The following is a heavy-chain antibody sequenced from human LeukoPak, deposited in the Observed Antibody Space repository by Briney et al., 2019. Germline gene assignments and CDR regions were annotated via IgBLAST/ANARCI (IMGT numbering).Heavy chain of an antibody. Sequence: SVKVSCKASGGTFSSYAISWVRQAPGQGLEWMGRIIPIFGIANYAQKFQGRVTITADKSTSTAYMELSSLRSEDTAVYYCARAQMATYYYGMDVWGQGTTVTVS. V-gene: IGHV1-69*04. J-gene: IGHJ6*02. CDR2: IIPIFGIA. CDR3: ARAQMATYYYGMDV. D-gene: IGHD5-24*01. CDR1: GGTFSSYA.